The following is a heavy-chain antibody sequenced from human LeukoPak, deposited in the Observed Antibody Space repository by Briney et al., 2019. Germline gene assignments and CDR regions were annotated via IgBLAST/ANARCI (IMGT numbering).Heavy chain of an antibody. CDR3: AREEGYCSSTSCYANWFDP. D-gene: IGHD2-2*01. CDR2: ICYSGST. V-gene: IGHV4-59*01. Sequence: SETLSLTCTVSGGSISSYYWSWIRQTPGKGLEWIGYICYSGSTNYNPSLKSRVTISIDTSKNQFSLKLSSVTAADTAVYYCAREEGYCSSTSCYANWFDPWGQGTLVTVSS. CDR1: GGSISSYY. J-gene: IGHJ5*02.